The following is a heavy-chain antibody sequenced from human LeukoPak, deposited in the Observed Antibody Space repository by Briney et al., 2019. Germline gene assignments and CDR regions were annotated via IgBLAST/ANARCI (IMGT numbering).Heavy chain of an antibody. CDR2: ITSKTNGGTT. V-gene: IGHV3-15*01. CDR1: GFTFSDAW. Sequence: GGSLRLSCAASGFTFSDAWMTCVRLAPGKGLEWVGRITSKTNGGTTEYAAIVKGRFTISRDDSKDTLFLQMDSLTTEDPAVYYCTASLVHWGQGARVTVSS. D-gene: IGHD6-13*01. J-gene: IGHJ4*02. CDR3: TASLVH.